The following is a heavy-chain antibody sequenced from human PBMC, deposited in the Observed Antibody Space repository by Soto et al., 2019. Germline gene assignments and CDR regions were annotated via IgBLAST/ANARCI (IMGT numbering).Heavy chain of an antibody. CDR2: LSGSGGTT. D-gene: IGHD3-10*01. V-gene: IGHV3-23*01. J-gene: IGHJ4*02. CDR3: AKQRAGYGSGSDTYYFDF. CDR1: GFTFNTYA. Sequence: EVQLLESGGGLVQPGGSLRLSCSTSGFTFNTYAMNWVRQAPGKGLEWVSALSGSGGTTYYADSVRGRVTISSDNSKNTLFLQMNSLRAEDTALYYCAKQRAGYGSGSDTYYFDFWGQGTLVTVSS.